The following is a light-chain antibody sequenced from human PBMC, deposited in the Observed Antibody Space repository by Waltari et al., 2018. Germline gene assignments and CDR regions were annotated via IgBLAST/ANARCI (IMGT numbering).Light chain of an antibody. J-gene: IGLJ2*01. CDR2: AVS. V-gene: IGLV2-23*02. CDR1: SSDVGTYKR. CDR3: SSYAGSSKGV. Sequence: QSALTQPASVSGSPGQSITISSTGTSSDVGTYKRVSWYQQTPGKAPNLMIYAVSKRPSGVSDRFSGSKSGDMASLTISGLQPEDEAEYFCSSYAGSSKGVFGGGTKVTVL.